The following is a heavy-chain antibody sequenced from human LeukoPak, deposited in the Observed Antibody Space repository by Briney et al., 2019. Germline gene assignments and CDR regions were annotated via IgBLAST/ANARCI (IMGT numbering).Heavy chain of an antibody. Sequence: SVKVSCKASGGTFSSYDISWVRQAPGQGLEWMGGIMPMFGTANYAQKLQGRVTITADKSTSTAYMELSSLRSEDTAVYYCASGRTDIVVVPATLRNYYLDYWGQGTLVTVSS. CDR3: ASGRTDIVVVPATLRNYYLDY. V-gene: IGHV1-69*06. D-gene: IGHD2-2*01. CDR1: GGTFSSYD. CDR2: IMPMFGTA. J-gene: IGHJ4*02.